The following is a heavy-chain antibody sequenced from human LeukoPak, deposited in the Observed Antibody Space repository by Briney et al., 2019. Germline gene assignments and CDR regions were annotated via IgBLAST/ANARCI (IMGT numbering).Heavy chain of an antibody. CDR1: GFTVSSNY. V-gene: IGHV3-66*01. CDR3: ARTQAYYDSSGYPFY. D-gene: IGHD3-22*01. CDR2: IYSGGST. Sequence: GGSLRLSCAASGFTVSSNYMSWVRQAPGKGLGWVSVIYSGGSTYYADSVKGKFTISRDNSKNTLYLQMNSLRAEDTAVYYCARTQAYYDSSGYPFYWGQGTLVTVSS. J-gene: IGHJ4*02.